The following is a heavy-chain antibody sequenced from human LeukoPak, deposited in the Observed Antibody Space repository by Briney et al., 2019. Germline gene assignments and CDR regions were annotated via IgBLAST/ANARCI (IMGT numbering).Heavy chain of an antibody. CDR2: ISAYNGNT. CDR3: AKVARYSSPDY. J-gene: IGHJ4*02. CDR1: GYTFTRYG. Sequence: ASVKVSCKASGYTFTRYGISWVRQAPGQGLEWMGWISAYNGNTNYAQNLQGRVTMTTDTSTSTAYMEVRGLRSDDTAVYYCAKVARYSSPDYWGQGTLVTVSS. V-gene: IGHV1-18*01. D-gene: IGHD6-13*01.